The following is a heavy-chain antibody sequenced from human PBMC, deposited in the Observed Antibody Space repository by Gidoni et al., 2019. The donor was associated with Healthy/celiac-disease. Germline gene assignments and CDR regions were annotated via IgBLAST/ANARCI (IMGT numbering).Heavy chain of an antibody. D-gene: IGHD5-12*01. Sequence: QVQLVESGGGVVQPGRSLRLSCAASGFTFRSYGMHWVRQAPGKGLEWVAVISYDGSNKYYADSVKGRFTISRDNSKNTLYLQMNSLRAEDTAVYYCAKDRGGDGYNLMLDYWGQGTLVTVSS. CDR1: GFTFRSYG. J-gene: IGHJ4*02. CDR2: ISYDGSNK. CDR3: AKDRGGDGYNLMLDY. V-gene: IGHV3-30*18.